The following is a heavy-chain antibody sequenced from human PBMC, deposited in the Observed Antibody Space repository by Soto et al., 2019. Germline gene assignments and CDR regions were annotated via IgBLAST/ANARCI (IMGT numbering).Heavy chain of an antibody. CDR1: GFTFDDYT. CDR2: ISWDGGST. V-gene: IGHV3-43*01. Sequence: GGSLRLSCAASGFTFDDYTMHWVRQAPGKGLEWVSLISWDGGSTYYADSVKGRFTISRDNSKNSLYLQMNSLRTEDTALYYCAKEAAVAGTPYYFDYWGQGTLVTVSS. J-gene: IGHJ4*02. CDR3: AKEAAVAGTPYYFDY. D-gene: IGHD6-19*01.